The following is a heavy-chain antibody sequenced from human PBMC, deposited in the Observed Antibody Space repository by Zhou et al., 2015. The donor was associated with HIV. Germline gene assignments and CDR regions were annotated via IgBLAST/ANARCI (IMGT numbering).Heavy chain of an antibody. CDR3: AREGEFFDSGGFRFLRPGLDV. CDR2: INAADFNT. J-gene: IGHJ6*02. Sequence: QAQLVQSGGEEQRPGASVTVSCKASGYTFTDYGIHWVRQAPGQGLEWMGWINAADFNTKYSQKFQGRVTLRGDTAANTAYMDLKNLMSEDTAMYYCAREGEFFDSGGFRFLRPGLDVWGLGTTVTV. D-gene: IGHD3-22*01. V-gene: IGHV1-3*05. CDR1: GYTFTDYG.